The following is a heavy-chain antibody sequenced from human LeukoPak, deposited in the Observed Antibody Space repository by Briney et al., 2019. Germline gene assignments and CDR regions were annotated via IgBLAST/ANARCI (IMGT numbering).Heavy chain of an antibody. J-gene: IGHJ4*02. CDR1: GGSISSYY. CDR2: IYHSGST. V-gene: IGHV4-59*01. D-gene: IGHD3-22*01. Sequence: PSETLSLTCTVSGGSISSYYWSWIRQPPGKGLEWIGSIYHSGSTYYNPSLKSRVTISVDTSKNQFSLKLSSVTAADTAVYYCARYYHDSSGYYLFDYWGQGTLVTVSS. CDR3: ARYYHDSSGYYLFDY.